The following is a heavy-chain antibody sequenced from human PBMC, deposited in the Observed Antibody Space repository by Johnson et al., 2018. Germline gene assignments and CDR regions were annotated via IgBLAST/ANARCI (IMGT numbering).Heavy chain of an antibody. Sequence: QVQLVESGGGLVKPGGSLRLSCAASGFTFSDYYMSWIRQAPGKGLEWVSYISSSGSTIYYADSVKGRFTISRDNSKNTLYLQMNSLRAEDTAVYYCAKDRYSSGREYFQHWGQGTLVTVSS. CDR2: ISSSGSTI. J-gene: IGHJ1*01. CDR1: GFTFSDYY. V-gene: IGHV3-11*04. D-gene: IGHD6-19*01. CDR3: AKDRYSSGREYFQH.